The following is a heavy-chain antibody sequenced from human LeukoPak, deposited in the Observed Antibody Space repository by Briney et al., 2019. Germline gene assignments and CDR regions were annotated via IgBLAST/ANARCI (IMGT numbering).Heavy chain of an antibody. CDR1: GFTFSSYA. J-gene: IGHJ4*02. CDR3: ARVGY. CDR2: ISYDGSNK. Sequence: GGSLRLSCAASGFTFSSYAMHWVRQAPGKGLEWVAVISYDGSNKYYADSVKGRFTISRDNSKNTLYLQMNSLRAEDTAVYYCARVGYWGQGTLVTVSS. V-gene: IGHV3-30*04.